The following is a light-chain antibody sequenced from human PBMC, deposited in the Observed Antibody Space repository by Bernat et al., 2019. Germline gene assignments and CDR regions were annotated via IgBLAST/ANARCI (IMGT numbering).Light chain of an antibody. Sequence: QSALTQPASLSGSPGQSITISCTGTSSDIGAYNYVSWYQKHPGKAPKLMIYDVTNRPSGVSNRFSGSKSGNTASLSISGLQAEDEADYYCSSYTSSTTLVFGGGTKVTVL. CDR2: DVT. V-gene: IGLV2-14*01. CDR3: SSYTSSTTLV. J-gene: IGLJ3*02. CDR1: SSDIGAYNY.